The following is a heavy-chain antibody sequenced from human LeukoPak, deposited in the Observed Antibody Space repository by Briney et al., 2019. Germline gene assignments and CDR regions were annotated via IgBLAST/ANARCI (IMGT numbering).Heavy chain of an antibody. J-gene: IGHJ4*02. Sequence: NPGGPLPLSCAASGFAFSSYEMNWVRQAPAKGLEWVSYIRSSSSYIYYADSVKGRFTISRDNAKNSLYMQMNSLRAEDTAVYYCARRGIGYCSSTSCYSDYWGQGTLVTVSS. CDR2: IRSSSSYI. D-gene: IGHD2-2*01. CDR1: GFAFSSYE. CDR3: ARRGIGYCSSTSCYSDY. V-gene: IGHV3-21*05.